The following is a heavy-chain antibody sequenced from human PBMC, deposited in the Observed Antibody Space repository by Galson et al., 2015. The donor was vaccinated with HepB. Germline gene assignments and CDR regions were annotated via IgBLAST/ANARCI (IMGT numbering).Heavy chain of an antibody. D-gene: IGHD6-6*01. CDR3: AKGVKIAARRGYYYGMDV. CDR1: GDSVSSNSAA. V-gene: IGHV6-1*01. CDR2: TYYRSKWYN. J-gene: IGHJ6*02. Sequence: CAISGDSVSSNSAAWNWIRQSPSRGLEWLGRTYYRSKWYNDYAVSVKSRITINPDTSKNQFSLQLNSVTPEDTAVYYCAKGVKIAARRGYYYGMDVWGQGTMVTVSS.